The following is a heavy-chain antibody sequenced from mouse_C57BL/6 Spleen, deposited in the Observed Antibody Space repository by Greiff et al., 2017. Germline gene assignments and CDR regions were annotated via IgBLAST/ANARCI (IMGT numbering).Heavy chain of an antibody. CDR2: INPNNGGT. CDR3: ARREGRNYRDYFDY. J-gene: IGHJ2*01. V-gene: IGHV1-26*01. CDR1: GYTFTDYY. D-gene: IGHD2-1*01. Sequence: VQLQQSGPELVKPGASVKISCKASGYTFTDYYMNWVKQSHGKSLEWIGDINPNNGGTSYNQKFKGKATLTVDKSSSTAYMELRSLTSEDSAVYYCARREGRNYRDYFDYWGQGTTLTVSS.